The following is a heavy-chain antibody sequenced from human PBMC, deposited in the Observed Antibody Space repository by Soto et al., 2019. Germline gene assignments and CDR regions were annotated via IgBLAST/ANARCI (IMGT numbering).Heavy chain of an antibody. CDR2: IYYSGST. V-gene: IGHV4-31*03. CDR1: GGSISSGGYY. J-gene: IGHJ4*02. D-gene: IGHD3-3*01. Sequence: QVQLQESGPGLVKPSQTLSLTCTVSGGSISSGGYYWSWIRQHPGKGLEWIGYIYYSGSTYYNPSPKSRVTISVDTSKNQFSLKLSSVTAADTAVYYCARERWLYDFWSGYYDYWGQGTLVTVSS. CDR3: ARERWLYDFWSGYYDY.